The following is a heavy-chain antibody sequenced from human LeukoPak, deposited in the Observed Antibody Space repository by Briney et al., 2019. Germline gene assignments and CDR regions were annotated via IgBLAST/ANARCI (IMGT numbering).Heavy chain of an antibody. CDR3: ARGIAVAGTLYYFDY. D-gene: IGHD6-19*01. CDR1: GGSFSGYY. Sequence: SETLSLTCAVYGGSFSGYYWSWIRQPPGKGLEWIGGINHGGSTNYNPSLKSRVTISVDTSKNQFSLKLSSVTAADTAVYYCARGIAVAGTLYYFDYWGQGTLVTVSS. CDR2: INHGGST. J-gene: IGHJ4*02. V-gene: IGHV4-34*01.